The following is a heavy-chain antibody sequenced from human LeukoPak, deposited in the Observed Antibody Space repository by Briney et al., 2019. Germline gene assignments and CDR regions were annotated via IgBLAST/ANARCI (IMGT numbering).Heavy chain of an antibody. CDR3: ARGTEKIIAVAGS. D-gene: IGHD6-19*01. CDR2: IYYSGSGST. CDR1: GGSISPYY. V-gene: IGHV4-59*12. Sequence: SETLSLTCTVSGGSISPYYWSWIRQPPGKGLEWIGYIYYSGSGSTNHNPALKSRVTISVDTSKNQFSLTLSSVTAADTAVYYCARGTEKIIAVAGSWGQGTLVTVSS. J-gene: IGHJ4*02.